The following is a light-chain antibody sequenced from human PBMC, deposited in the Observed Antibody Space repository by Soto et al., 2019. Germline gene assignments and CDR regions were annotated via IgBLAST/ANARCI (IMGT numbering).Light chain of an antibody. CDR1: ESVSNNQ. Sequence: EIVLTQSPGTLSLSPGERATLSCRASESVSNNQLAWYQQKLGQAPRLLIYGASSRATGIPDRFSASGSGTDFTLTIRGLAPEYFAVYYCLQYGISPRTFGQGTNVEVK. CDR2: GAS. V-gene: IGKV3-20*01. CDR3: LQYGISPRT. J-gene: IGKJ1*01.